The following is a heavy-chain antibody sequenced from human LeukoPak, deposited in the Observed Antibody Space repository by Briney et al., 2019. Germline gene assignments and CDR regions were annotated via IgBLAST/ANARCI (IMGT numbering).Heavy chain of an antibody. J-gene: IGHJ4*02. CDR2: FDPERGET. Sequence: ASVKVSCKVSGHCLTKFSMEWVRQAPGKGLEWMGGFDPERGETIHAQKFQGRFTMTEDTSTDTAYMELNSLTSEDTAVYYCATGSIVYDFWGQGTLVTVSS. CDR1: GHCLTKFS. CDR3: ATGSIVYDF. V-gene: IGHV1-24*01. D-gene: IGHD1-26*01.